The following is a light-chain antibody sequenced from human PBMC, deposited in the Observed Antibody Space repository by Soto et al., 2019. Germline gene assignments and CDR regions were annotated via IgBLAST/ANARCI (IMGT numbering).Light chain of an antibody. V-gene: IGLV2-14*01. CDR3: SSYTSGSTAV. CDR2: DVS. Sequence: QSVLTQPASVSGSPGQSITISCTGTSSDVGGYNYVSWYQQHPGKAPKLMIYDVSNRPSGVSNRFSGSKSGNTASLTISGLQAEDGADYYCSSYTSGSTAVFGGGTKLTVL. CDR1: SSDVGGYNY. J-gene: IGLJ2*01.